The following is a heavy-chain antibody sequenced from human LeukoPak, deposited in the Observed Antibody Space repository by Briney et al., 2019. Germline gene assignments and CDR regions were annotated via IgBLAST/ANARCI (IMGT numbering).Heavy chain of an antibody. CDR1: GFTINAYT. Sequence: GGSLRLSCAVSGFTINAYTLTWVRQAPGKRPEWLSAITGGDGATYYADSVRGRFTISRDNSRNTLYLQMSGLRAEDTAVYYCARDRSTDAISEYWGQGTLVAVSS. CDR2: ITGGDGAT. J-gene: IGHJ4*02. D-gene: IGHD1-1*01. CDR3: ARDRSTDAISEY. V-gene: IGHV3-23*01.